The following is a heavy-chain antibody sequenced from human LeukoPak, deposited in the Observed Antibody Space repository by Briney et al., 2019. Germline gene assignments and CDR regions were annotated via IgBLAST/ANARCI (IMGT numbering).Heavy chain of an antibody. CDR3: ARDQGIVVVVAALRQREMGGFDP. Sequence: ASVKVSCKASGYTFTNYEINWVRQATGQGSEWMGWMNAKSGNTGYAQKFQGRVTMTRNTSISTAYMELSSLRSDDTAVYYCARDQGIVVVVAALRQREMGGFDPWGQGTLVTVSS. CDR1: GYTFTNYE. J-gene: IGHJ5*02. CDR2: MNAKSGNT. D-gene: IGHD2-15*01. V-gene: IGHV1-8*01.